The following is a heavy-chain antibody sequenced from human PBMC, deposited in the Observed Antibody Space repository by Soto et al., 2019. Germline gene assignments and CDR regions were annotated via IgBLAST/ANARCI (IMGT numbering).Heavy chain of an antibody. J-gene: IGHJ6*02. CDR1: GFTFSSYG. D-gene: IGHD3-10*01. CDR2: ISYNGSNK. CDR3: AKDQLPGLRGVITYYYGMDV. V-gene: IGHV3-30*18. Sequence: QVQLVESGGGVVQPGRSLRLSCAASGFTFSSYGMHWVRQAPGKGLEWVAVISYNGSNKYYADSVKGRFTISRDNSKNTLYLQMNSLRAEDTAVFYFAKDQLPGLRGVITYYYGMDVWGQGTTVTVSS.